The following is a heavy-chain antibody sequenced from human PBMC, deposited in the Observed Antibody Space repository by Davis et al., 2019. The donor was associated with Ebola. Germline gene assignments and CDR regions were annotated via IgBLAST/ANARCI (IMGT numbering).Heavy chain of an antibody. CDR1: GGTFSSYA. J-gene: IGHJ2*01. D-gene: IGHD3-3*02. Sequence: AASVKVSCKASGGTFSSYAISWVRQAPGQGLEWMGGIIPIFGTANYAQKFQGRVTITADKSTSTAYMELSSLRSEDTAVYYCARHFSIRDWYFDLWGRGTLVTVSS. CDR3: ARHFSIRDWYFDL. CDR2: IIPIFGTA. V-gene: IGHV1-69*06.